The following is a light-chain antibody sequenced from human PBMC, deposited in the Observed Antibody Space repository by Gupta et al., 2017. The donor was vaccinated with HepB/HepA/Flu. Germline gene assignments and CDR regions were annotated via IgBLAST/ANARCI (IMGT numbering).Light chain of an antibody. CDR2: DVS. CDR1: SSDVGAYNS. Sequence: SALTQPASVSGSPGRSLTISCTGTSSDVGAYNSVSWYQQHPGKAPKLMISDVSNRPSGVSDRFSGSKSGNTASLTISGLQAEDEADYYCSSYTRSSTLVIFGGGTKLTVL. V-gene: IGLV2-14*03. J-gene: IGLJ2*01. CDR3: SSYTRSSTLVI.